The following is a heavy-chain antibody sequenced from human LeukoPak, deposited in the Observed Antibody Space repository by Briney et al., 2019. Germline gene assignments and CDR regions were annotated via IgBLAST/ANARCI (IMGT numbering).Heavy chain of an antibody. CDR1: GFTFSSYS. J-gene: IGHJ3*02. D-gene: IGHD5-18*01. V-gene: IGHV3-21*01. Sequence: PGGSLRLSCAASGFTFSSYSMNWVRQAPGKGLEWVSSISSSSSYIYYADSVKGRFTISRDNAKNSLYLQMNSLRAEDTAVYYCARDVGYGYDRCLDIWGQGTMVTVSS. CDR3: ARDVGYGYDRCLDI. CDR2: ISSSSSYI.